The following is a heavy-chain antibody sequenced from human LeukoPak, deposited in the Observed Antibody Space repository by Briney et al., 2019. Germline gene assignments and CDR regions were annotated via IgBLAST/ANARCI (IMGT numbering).Heavy chain of an antibody. CDR2: ISHDIVTE. CDR3: ASPSGVGAFDI. V-gene: IGHV3-48*01. J-gene: IGHJ3*02. D-gene: IGHD6-19*01. Sequence: GGSLRLSCAASGFTFSTYNMNWVRQAPGEGLEWLSYISHDIVTEYYGHSVRGRVTSSTDKATISVYLQRNSLRVEDTAVSYCASPSGVGAFDISGQGTMVIVSS. CDR1: GFTFSTYN.